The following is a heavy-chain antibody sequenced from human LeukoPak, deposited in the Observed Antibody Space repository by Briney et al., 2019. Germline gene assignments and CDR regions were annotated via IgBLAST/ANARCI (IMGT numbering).Heavy chain of an antibody. V-gene: IGHV1-69*13. CDR3: ARENCSSTSRYFVY. J-gene: IGHJ4*02. D-gene: IGHD2-2*01. CDR2: VIRIFGTA. CDR1: GGSFSSDA. Sequence: SGKVSCKGWGGSFSSDASSWVRQAPGQGLEWMGGVIRIFGTANCAQKFQGRVTITADESTSTAYMELSSLRSEDTAVYYCARENCSSTSRYFVYWGQGTLVTVSS.